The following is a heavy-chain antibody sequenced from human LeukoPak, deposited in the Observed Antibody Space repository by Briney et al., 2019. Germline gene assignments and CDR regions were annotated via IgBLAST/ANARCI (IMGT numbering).Heavy chain of an antibody. Sequence: SETLSLTCTVSGGSISSHYWSWIRQPPGKGLEWLGYMYHSGSTNYNPSLKSRVTISVDTSKNQFSLKLSSVTAADTAVYYCARGGLRLGLDAFDIWGQGTMVTVSS. CDR3: ARGGLRLGLDAFDI. CDR2: MYHSGST. J-gene: IGHJ3*02. D-gene: IGHD6-19*01. V-gene: IGHV4-59*11. CDR1: GGSISSHY.